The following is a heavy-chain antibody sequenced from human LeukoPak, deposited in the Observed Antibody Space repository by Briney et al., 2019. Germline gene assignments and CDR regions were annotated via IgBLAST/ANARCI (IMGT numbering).Heavy chain of an antibody. D-gene: IGHD4-23*01. J-gene: IGHJ4*02. Sequence: PGGSLRLSCAASGFIFSNYWMTWVRQAPGKGLEWVAGIVQGGSVKYYVDSVRGRFTISRDDAKNSLYLQMNSLGAEDTAVYYCARDPDGGNTLDYWGQGTLVTVSS. V-gene: IGHV3-7*01. CDR3: ARDPDGGNTLDY. CDR1: GFIFSNYW. CDR2: IVQGGSVK.